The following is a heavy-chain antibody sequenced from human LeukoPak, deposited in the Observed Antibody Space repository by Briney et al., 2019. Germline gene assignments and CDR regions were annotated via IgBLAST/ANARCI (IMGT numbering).Heavy chain of an antibody. Sequence: SETLSLTCTVSGGSISSSSYYWGWIHQPPRKVLWWMGSIYYSGSTYCTPSLKSRVTISVDTSKNQFSLKLSSVTAADTGVYDCARHASRSGSYNYWGQGTLVTVSS. CDR1: GGSISSSSYY. CDR2: IYYSGST. J-gene: IGHJ4*02. CDR3: ARHASRSGSYNY. V-gene: IGHV4-39*01. D-gene: IGHD1-26*01.